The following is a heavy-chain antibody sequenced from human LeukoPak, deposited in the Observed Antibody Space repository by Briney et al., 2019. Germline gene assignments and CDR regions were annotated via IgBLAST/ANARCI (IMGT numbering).Heavy chain of an antibody. CDR1: GFTFSSYV. V-gene: IGHV3-30-3*01. CDR2: ISYDGSNK. Sequence: PGRSLRLSCAASGFTFSSYVIHWVRQAPGKGLEWVAVISYDGSNKYYADSVKGRFTISRDNSKNTLYLQMNSLRAEDTAVYNCARDKEGYSGYDYYFDYWGQGTLVTVSS. CDR3: ARDKEGYSGYDYYFDY. J-gene: IGHJ4*02. D-gene: IGHD5-12*01.